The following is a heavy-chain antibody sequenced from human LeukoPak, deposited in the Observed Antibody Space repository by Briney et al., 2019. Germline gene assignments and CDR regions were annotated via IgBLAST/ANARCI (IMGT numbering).Heavy chain of an antibody. J-gene: IGHJ4*02. CDR3: ARVPHFDY. CDR1: GFTLSSNY. Sequence: GGSLRLSCAVSGFTLSSNYMNWVRQAPGKGLEWVSVIYAGGTTFYADSVTGRFTISRDNAKNSLYLQMNSLRAEDTAVYYCARVPHFDYWGQGTLVTVSS. V-gene: IGHV3-53*01. CDR2: IYAGGTT.